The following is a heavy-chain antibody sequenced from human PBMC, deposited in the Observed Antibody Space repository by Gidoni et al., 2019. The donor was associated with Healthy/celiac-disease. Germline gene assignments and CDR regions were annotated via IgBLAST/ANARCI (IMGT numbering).Heavy chain of an antibody. CDR1: GFPFSGYG. CDR3: ARDSGWELRYFDY. J-gene: IGHJ4*02. D-gene: IGHD2-15*01. CDR2: IWYDGSNK. V-gene: IGHV3-33*01. Sequence: QVQLVESGEGGVQPGRSLRLSCAASGFPFSGYGMHWFRQHPGKGLEWVAVIWYDGSNKYYADSVKGRFTISRDNSKNTLYLQMNSLRAEDTAVYYCARDSGWELRYFDYWGQGTLVTVSS.